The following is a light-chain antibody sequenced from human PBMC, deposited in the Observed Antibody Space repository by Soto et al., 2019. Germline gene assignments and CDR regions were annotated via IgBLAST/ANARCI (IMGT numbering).Light chain of an antibody. J-gene: IGKJ1*01. Sequence: EIVLTQSPGTLSLSPGERATLCCRASQSVSSSYLAWYQLKPGQAPRLLIYGASSRATGIPDRFSGSGSGTDFTLTISRLESEDFAVYYCQQYGSSPPVTFGQGTKVDI. V-gene: IGKV3-20*01. CDR1: QSVSSSY. CDR3: QQYGSSPPVT. CDR2: GAS.